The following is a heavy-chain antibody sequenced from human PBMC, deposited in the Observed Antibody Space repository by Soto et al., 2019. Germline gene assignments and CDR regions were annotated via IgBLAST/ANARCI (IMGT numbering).Heavy chain of an antibody. Sequence: QVQLVQSGTEVKKPGASVTVSCKSSGYTFTDFYLHWLRQAPGQGLESVGWINPKSGDTTSSHKFPGRVTMSRDTSFSTAYMELTRLTSDDSAVYYCATGTNGTTGWYHPLGQGTRVTVSS. J-gene: IGHJ5*02. V-gene: IGHV1-2*07. CDR2: INPKSGDT. CDR3: ATGTNGTTGWYHP. D-gene: IGHD1-1*01. CDR1: GYTFTDFY.